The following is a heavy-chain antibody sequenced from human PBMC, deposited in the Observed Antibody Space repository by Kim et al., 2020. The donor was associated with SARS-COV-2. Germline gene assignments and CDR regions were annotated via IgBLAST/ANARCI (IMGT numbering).Heavy chain of an antibody. J-gene: IGHJ4*02. Sequence: GGSTNYADSVKGRFTISRDNSKNTLYLQMNSLRAEDTAVYYCAKSRELDYWGQGTLVTVSS. V-gene: IGHV3-23*01. CDR3: AKSRELDY. D-gene: IGHD6-6*01. CDR2: GGST.